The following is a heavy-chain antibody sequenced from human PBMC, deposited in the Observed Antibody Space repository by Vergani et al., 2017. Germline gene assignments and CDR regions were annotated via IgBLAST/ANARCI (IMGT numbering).Heavy chain of an antibody. Sequence: QVQLVQSGAEVKKPGASVKVSCKASGYTFTSYGISWVRQAPGQGLEWMGLISAYNGNTKYSQKFQGRVTMTRNTSISTAYMELSSLRSEDTAVYYCASGIIAAAGLYGMDVWGQGTTVTVSS. V-gene: IGHV1-18*01. CDR2: ISAYNGNT. J-gene: IGHJ6*02. D-gene: IGHD6-13*01. CDR1: GYTFTSYG. CDR3: ASGIIAAAGLYGMDV.